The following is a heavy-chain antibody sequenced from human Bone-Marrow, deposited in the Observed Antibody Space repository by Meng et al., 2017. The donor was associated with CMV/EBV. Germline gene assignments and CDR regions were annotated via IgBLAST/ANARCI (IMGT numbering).Heavy chain of an antibody. V-gene: IGHV1-69*05. Sequence: YKASGGTFMSYAISWVRRAPGQGLEWMGGIIPIFGTANYAQKFQGRVTITTDESTSTAYMELSSLRSEDTAVYYCARLLTSSSEGDYWGQGTLVTVSS. CDR3: ARLLTSSSEGDY. CDR2: IIPIFGTA. D-gene: IGHD6-6*01. J-gene: IGHJ4*02. CDR1: GGTFMSYA.